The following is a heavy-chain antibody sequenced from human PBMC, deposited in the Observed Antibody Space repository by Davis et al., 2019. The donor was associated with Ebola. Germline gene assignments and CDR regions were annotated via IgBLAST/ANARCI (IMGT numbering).Heavy chain of an antibody. CDR1: GFTVSSNH. Sequence: GGSLRLSCAASGFTVSSNHMSWVRQAPGKGLEWVSSINPSGRYMYYADSVEGRFIISRDNANNPLYLQMNSLRAEDTAVYYCASDGSGWTSSGIWGQGTLVTVSS. CDR3: ASDGSGWTSSGI. CDR2: INPSGRYM. J-gene: IGHJ4*02. V-gene: IGHV3-21*06. D-gene: IGHD6-19*01.